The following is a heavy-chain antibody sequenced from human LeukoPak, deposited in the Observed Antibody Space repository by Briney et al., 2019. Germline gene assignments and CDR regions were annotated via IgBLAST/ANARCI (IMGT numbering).Heavy chain of an antibody. CDR1: GRSFSGYY. CDR3: ARETSQKGAHYMDV. Sequence: SETLSLTCAVYGRSFSGYYWSWIRQPPGKGLEWIGEINHSGSTNYNPSLKSRVTISVDTSKNQFSLKLTSVTAADTAVYYCARETSQKGAHYMDVWGKGTTVTISS. V-gene: IGHV4-34*01. CDR2: INHSGST. D-gene: IGHD3-16*01. J-gene: IGHJ6*03.